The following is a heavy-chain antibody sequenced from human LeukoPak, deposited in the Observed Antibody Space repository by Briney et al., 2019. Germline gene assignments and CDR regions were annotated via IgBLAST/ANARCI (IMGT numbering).Heavy chain of an antibody. CDR3: ARNWGPDPDAFDV. Sequence: SETLSLTCTVSGYSISSAYYWGWIRLPPGKGLEWIGVISQSGSSYYNPSLKSRVTISMDTSKSQFSLNLSSVTAADTAFYYCARNWGPDPDAFDVWGQGTVVTVSS. CDR2: ISQSGSS. D-gene: IGHD7-27*01. V-gene: IGHV4-38-2*02. CDR1: GYSISSAYY. J-gene: IGHJ3*01.